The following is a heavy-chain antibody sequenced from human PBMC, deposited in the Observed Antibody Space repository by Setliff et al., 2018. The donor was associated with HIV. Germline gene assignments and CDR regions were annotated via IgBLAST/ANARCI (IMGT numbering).Heavy chain of an antibody. CDR3: AAQDLDLVKYYYMDY. J-gene: IGHJ4*02. CDR1: GGSISRSTHH. D-gene: IGHD2-21*01. V-gene: IGHV4-39*07. Sequence: SCTVSGGSISRSTHHWAWIRQPPGKGLEWIGALSSKGQAYYNPSLKSRVAISIDSSKNLFSLRLDSLTAADTAVYYCAAQDLDLVKYYYMDYWGPGALVTVSS. CDR2: LSSKGQA.